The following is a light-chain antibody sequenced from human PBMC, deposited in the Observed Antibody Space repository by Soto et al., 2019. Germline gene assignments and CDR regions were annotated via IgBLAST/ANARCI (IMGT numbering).Light chain of an antibody. CDR2: DAS. V-gene: IGKV3-11*01. Sequence: EIVLTQSPATLSLSPGERATLSCRASQSVGSYFAWYQQKPGQAPRLLIYDASNRATGIPARLSGSGSGTDVTLTISSLEPDDFAVYYCQQRGNWPVTFGQGTRVDIK. CDR3: QQRGNWPVT. J-gene: IGKJ1*01. CDR1: QSVGSY.